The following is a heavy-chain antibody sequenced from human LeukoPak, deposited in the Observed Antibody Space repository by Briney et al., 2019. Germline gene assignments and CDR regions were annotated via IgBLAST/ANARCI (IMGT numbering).Heavy chain of an antibody. CDR1: GDSASSNSAA. CDR3: TRSGFGELYWFDP. J-gene: IGHJ5*02. CDR2: TYFRTTWYN. Sequence: SQTLSLTCAISGDSASSNSAAWNWIRQSPSRGLEWLGRTYFRTTWYNDYAVSVKSRININPDTSKNQFSLQLNSVTPEDTAVYYCTRSGFGELYWFDPWGQGTLVTVSS. V-gene: IGHV6-1*01. D-gene: IGHD3-10*01.